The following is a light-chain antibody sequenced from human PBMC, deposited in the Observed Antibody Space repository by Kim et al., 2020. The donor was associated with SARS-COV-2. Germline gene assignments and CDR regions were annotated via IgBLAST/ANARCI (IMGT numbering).Light chain of an antibody. CDR2: EVS. CDR3: SSYAGSNIVV. Sequence: QPVLTQPPSASGSPGQSVTISCTGTSSDVGGYNYVHWYQQHTGKAPKLMIYEVSKRPSGVPDRFSGSKSGNTASLTVPGLQAEDEADYYCSSYAGSNIVVFGGGTQLTVL. J-gene: IGLJ2*01. V-gene: IGLV2-8*01. CDR1: SSDVGGYNY.